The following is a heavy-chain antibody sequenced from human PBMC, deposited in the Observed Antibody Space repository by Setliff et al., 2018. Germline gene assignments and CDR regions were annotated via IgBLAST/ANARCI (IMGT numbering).Heavy chain of an antibody. CDR3: ARMSGFQYIDV. V-gene: IGHV4-34*01. CDR1: GGSFSDYY. CDR2: INHSAST. J-gene: IGHJ6*03. D-gene: IGHD3-3*01. Sequence: PSETLSLTCAASGGSFSDYYWTWIRQPPGKGLEWIGEINHSASTNYNPSLKSRVTISVDKSTNQFSLSLTSVTAADTAVYYCARMSGFQYIDVWGKGTTVTVSS.